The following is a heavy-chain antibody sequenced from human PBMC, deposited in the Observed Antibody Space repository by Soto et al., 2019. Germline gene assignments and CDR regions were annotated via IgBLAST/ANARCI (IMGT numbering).Heavy chain of an antibody. V-gene: IGHV3-23*01. CDR3: ANGRATYGLLTHDY. CDR1: GFSFRNYA. Sequence: LRLSCAASGFSFRNYAMSWVRQAPGKGLEWISTLTGSSSNIYYADSVKGRFAISRDNSRNTLYLQMNSLTAEDTAVYYCANGRATYGLLTHDYWGQGTLVTVSS. D-gene: IGHD3-10*01. J-gene: IGHJ4*02. CDR2: LTGSSSNI.